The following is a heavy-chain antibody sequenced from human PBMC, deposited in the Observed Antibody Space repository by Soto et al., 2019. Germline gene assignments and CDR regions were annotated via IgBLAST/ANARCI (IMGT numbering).Heavy chain of an antibody. CDR3: ARVTPGNNLYYFSGLDF. CDR1: GFTFDTYG. D-gene: IGHD1-1*01. J-gene: IGHJ6*02. CDR2: ISYEGSNT. Sequence: GGSLRLSCVASGFTFDTYGIHWVRQAPGKGLQWVALISYEGSNTYYADSVRGRFTISRDNSKNTLYLQMNTLRPEDTGLYYCARVTPGNNLYYFSGLDFWGQGTSVTVS. V-gene: IGHV3-30-3*01.